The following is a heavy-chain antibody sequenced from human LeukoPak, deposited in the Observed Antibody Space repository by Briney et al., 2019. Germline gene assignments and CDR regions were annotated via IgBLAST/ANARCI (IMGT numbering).Heavy chain of an antibody. CDR1: GGSISSSNW. Sequence: PSETLSLTCAVSGGSISSSNWWSWVRQPPGKGLEWIGEIYHSGSTNYNPSLKSRVTISVDKSKNQFSLKLSSVTAADTAVYYCAKTSSGGRRGHTDYWGQGTLVTVSS. J-gene: IGHJ4*02. V-gene: IGHV4-4*02. CDR2: IYHSGST. D-gene: IGHD2-15*01. CDR3: AKTSSGGRRGHTDY.